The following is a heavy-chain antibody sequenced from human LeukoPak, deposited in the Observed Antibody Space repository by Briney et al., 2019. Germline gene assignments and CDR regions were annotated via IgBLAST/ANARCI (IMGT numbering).Heavy chain of an antibody. CDR2: ISGSGGST. D-gene: IGHD6-19*01. V-gene: IGHV3-23*01. Sequence: GGSLRLSCAASGFTFSSYAMSWVRQAPGKGLEWVSAISGSGGSTYYADSVKGRFTISRDNSKNTLYLRMNSLRAEDTAVYYCASQKDSSGWYIVGYWGQGTLVTVSS. CDR3: ASQKDSSGWYIVGY. CDR1: GFTFSSYA. J-gene: IGHJ4*02.